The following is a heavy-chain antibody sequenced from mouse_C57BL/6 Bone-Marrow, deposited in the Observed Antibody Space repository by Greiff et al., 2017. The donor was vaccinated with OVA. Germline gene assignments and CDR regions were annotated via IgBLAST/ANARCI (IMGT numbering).Heavy chain of an antibody. J-gene: IGHJ4*01. D-gene: IGHD1-1*01. CDR3: ARSPRIYYYGSSYGTGAMDY. CDR1: GYTFTSYW. CDR2: IDPSDSYT. Sequence: VQLQQSGAELVMPGASVKLSCKASGYTFTSYWMHWVKQRPGQGLEWIGEIDPSDSYTNYNQKFKGKSTLTVDKSSSTAYMQLSSLTSEDSAVYYCARSPRIYYYGSSYGTGAMDYWGQGTSVTVSS. V-gene: IGHV1-69*01.